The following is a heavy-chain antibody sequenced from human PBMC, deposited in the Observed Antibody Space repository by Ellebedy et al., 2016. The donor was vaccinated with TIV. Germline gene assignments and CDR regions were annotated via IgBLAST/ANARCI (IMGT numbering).Heavy chain of an antibody. J-gene: IGHJ4*02. CDR3: ARDPSLDWNLDY. CDR1: GFTFSRYG. V-gene: IGHV3-33*01. CDR2: IWYDGSSK. Sequence: GESLKISXAASGFTFSRYGVHWVRQAPGKGLEWVASIWYDGSSKYYGDSVKGRFSISRDNSKNTLYLQMNSLRVEDTAVYYCARDPSLDWNLDYWGQGTLVTVSS. D-gene: IGHD1-1*01.